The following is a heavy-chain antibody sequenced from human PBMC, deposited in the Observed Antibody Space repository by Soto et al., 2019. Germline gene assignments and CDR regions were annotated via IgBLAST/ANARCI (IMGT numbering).Heavy chain of an antibody. D-gene: IGHD3-9*01. CDR2: IGGSGSNT. CDR1: GFTFSRYA. J-gene: IGHJ6*02. V-gene: IGHV3-23*01. CDR3: ARVVRYFDTPYGMDV. Sequence: GGSLRLSCAASGFTFSRYAMSWVRQAPGKGLEWVSGIGGSGSNTYYADSVKGRFTISRDNSKNTLFLQMNSLRAEDTAEYYCARVVRYFDTPYGMDVWGQGTTVTVSS.